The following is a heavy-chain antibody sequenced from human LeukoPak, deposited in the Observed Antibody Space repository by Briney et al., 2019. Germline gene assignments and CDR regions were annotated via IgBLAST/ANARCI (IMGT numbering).Heavy chain of an antibody. CDR1: GYSISSGYY. CDR2: IYYSGST. CDR3: ARGMIPAASSYYFDY. V-gene: IGHV4-38-2*02. J-gene: IGHJ4*02. Sequence: SETLSLTCTVSGYSISSGYYWGWIRQPPGKGLEWIGSIYYSGSTYYNPSLKSRVTISVDTSKNQFSLKLSSVTAADTAVHYCARGMIPAASSYYFDYWGQGTLVTVSS. D-gene: IGHD2-2*01.